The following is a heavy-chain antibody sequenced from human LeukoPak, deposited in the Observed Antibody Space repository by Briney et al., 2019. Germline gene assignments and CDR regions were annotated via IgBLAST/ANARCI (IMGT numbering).Heavy chain of an antibody. D-gene: IGHD3-22*01. J-gene: IGHJ2*01. CDR3: ATSEITMIVVVEHWYFDL. Sequence: ASVKVSCKASGYTFTSYGISWVRQAPGQGLEWMGWISAYNGNTNYAQKLQGRVTMTTDTSTSTAYMELRSLRSEDTAVYYCATSEITMIVVVEHWYFDLWGRGTLVTVSS. CDR1: GYTFTSYG. CDR2: ISAYNGNT. V-gene: IGHV1-18*01.